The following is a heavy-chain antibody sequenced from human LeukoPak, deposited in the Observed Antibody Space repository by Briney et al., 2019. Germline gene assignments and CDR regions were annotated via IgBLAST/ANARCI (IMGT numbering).Heavy chain of an antibody. Sequence: KPSETLSLTCTVSGGSISSYYWSWIRQPPGKGVEWIGYIFYSGSTNYNPSLKSRVTMSVDTSKNQFSLKLSSVTAADTAVYYCARSGPIVVVPAAIPNWFDPWGQGTLVTVSS. CDR3: ARSGPIVVVPAAIPNWFDP. CDR1: GGSISSYY. CDR2: IFYSGST. D-gene: IGHD2-2*02. V-gene: IGHV4-59*12. J-gene: IGHJ5*02.